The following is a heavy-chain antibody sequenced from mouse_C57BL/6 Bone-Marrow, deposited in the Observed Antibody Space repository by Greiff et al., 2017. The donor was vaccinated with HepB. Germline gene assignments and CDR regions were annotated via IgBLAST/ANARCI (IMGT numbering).Heavy chain of an antibody. CDR1: GFSFNTYA. J-gene: IGHJ1*03. V-gene: IGHV10-1*01. D-gene: IGHD2-3*01. CDR3: GRLIYDGYLGYFDV. Sequence: EVQRVESGGGLVQPKGSLKLSCAASGFSFNTYAMNWVRQAPGKGLEWVARIKSKSNNYATYYADSVKDRFTISRDDSESMLYLQMNNLKTEDTAMYYWGRLIYDGYLGYFDVWGTGTRSPSPQ. CDR2: IKSKSNNYAT.